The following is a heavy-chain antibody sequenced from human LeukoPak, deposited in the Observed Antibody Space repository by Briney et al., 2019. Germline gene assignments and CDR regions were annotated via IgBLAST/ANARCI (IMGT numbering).Heavy chain of an antibody. Sequence: PSETLSLTCTVSGGSISSYYWSWIRQPPGKGLEWIGYIYYSGSTNYNPSLKSRVTISVDTSKNQFSLKLSSVTAADTAVYYCARVGMRGPLLWFGELILDYFDYWGQGTLVTVSS. CDR3: ARVGMRGPLLWFGELILDYFDY. J-gene: IGHJ4*02. CDR1: GGSISSYY. CDR2: IYYSGST. D-gene: IGHD3-10*01. V-gene: IGHV4-59*01.